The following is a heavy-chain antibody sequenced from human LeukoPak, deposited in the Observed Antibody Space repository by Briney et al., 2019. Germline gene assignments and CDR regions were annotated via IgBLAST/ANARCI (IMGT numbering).Heavy chain of an antibody. CDR1: GGSFSGYY. Sequence: SETLSLTCAVYGGSFSGYYWSWIRQPPGKGLEWIGEINHSGSTNYNPSLKSRVTISVDTSKNQFSLKPSSVTAADTAVYYCARGGLYYPFDYWGQGTLVTVSS. CDR3: ARGGLYYPFDY. CDR2: INHSGST. D-gene: IGHD3-10*01. J-gene: IGHJ4*02. V-gene: IGHV4-34*01.